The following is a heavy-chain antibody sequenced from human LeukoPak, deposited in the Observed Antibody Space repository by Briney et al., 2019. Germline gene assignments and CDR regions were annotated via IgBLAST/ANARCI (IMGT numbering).Heavy chain of an antibody. CDR3: ARVGSGWTLDY. CDR1: GFTFNSYA. D-gene: IGHD6-19*01. J-gene: IGHJ4*02. V-gene: IGHV3-23*01. CDR2: ISGSGTSISDSGT. Sequence: AGGSLRLSCAASGFTFNSYAMSWVRQAPGKGLEWVSAISGSGTSISDSGTYYADSVKGRFTISRDNAKNTLYLQMNSLRAEDTAVYYCARVGSGWTLDYWGQGTLVTVSS.